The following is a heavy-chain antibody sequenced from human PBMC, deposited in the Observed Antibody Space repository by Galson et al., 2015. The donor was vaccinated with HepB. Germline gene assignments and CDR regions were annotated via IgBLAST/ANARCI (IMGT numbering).Heavy chain of an antibody. J-gene: IGHJ4*02. CDR3: VRSGYYYVHY. CDR1: GFTFSSYA. Sequence: SLRLSCAASGFTFSSYAMHWVRQAPGKGLEYVSAISSNGGSTYYADSVKGRFTISRDNSKNTLYLQMSSLRAEDTAVYYCVRSGYYYVHYWGQGTLVTVSS. CDR2: ISSNGGST. V-gene: IGHV3-64D*06. D-gene: IGHD3-3*01.